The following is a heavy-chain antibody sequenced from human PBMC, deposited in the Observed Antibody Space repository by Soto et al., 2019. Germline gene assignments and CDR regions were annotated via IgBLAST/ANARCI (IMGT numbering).Heavy chain of an antibody. CDR3: ASDLLKHHITGTNLNYYGMDV. CDR2: IKQDGSQK. D-gene: IGHD1-7*01. CDR1: GFTFSSYW. J-gene: IGHJ6*02. V-gene: IGHV3-7*05. Sequence: GGSLRLSCAASGFTFSSYWMSWVRQAPGKGLEWVANIKQDGSQKWYGDSVKGRFTISRDNTKNSLYLQMNSLRAEDTAVYYCASDLLKHHITGTNLNYYGMDVWGQGTTVTVSS.